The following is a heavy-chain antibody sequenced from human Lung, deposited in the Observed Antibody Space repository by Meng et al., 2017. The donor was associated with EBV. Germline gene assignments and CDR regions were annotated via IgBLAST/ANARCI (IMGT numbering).Heavy chain of an antibody. CDR3: VRANLGSADY. V-gene: IGHV1-46*01. J-gene: IGHJ4*02. CDR1: GYTFTSYY. Sequence: QVQLVQSGAEVKKPGASVKVSCKASGYTFTSYYMHWVRQAPGQGLEWMGIINPSGGSTSYAQKFQSRVTMTRDTSISTAYMELSGLRSDDAAIYYCVRANLGSADYWGQGTLVTVSS. CDR2: INPSGGST. D-gene: IGHD7-27*01.